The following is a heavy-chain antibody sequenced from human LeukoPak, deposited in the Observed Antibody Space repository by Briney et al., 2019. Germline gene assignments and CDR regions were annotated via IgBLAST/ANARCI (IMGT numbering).Heavy chain of an antibody. CDR1: GFTFSSYS. D-gene: IGHD1-20*01. J-gene: IGHJ4*02. CDR3: ARGPTKYINWNDEDY. V-gene: IGHV3-48*04. CDR2: ISSSSSTI. Sequence: GGSLRLSCAASGFTFSSYSMNWVRQAPGKGLEWVSYISSSSSTIYYADSVKGRFTISRDNAKNSLYLQMNSLRAEDTAVYYCARGPTKYINWNDEDYWGQGTLVTVSS.